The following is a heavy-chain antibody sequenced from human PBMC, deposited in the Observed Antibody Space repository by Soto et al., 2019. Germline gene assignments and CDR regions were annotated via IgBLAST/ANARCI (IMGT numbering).Heavy chain of an antibody. V-gene: IGHV3-7*05. CDR3: ASSMGRGGNDY. J-gene: IGHJ4*02. D-gene: IGHD3-10*01. Sequence: EVQLVESGGGLVQPGGSLRLSCAASGFTFSDYWMSWVRQAPGKGLECVANIKTDGSEKYYVDPVKGRFTISRDNAKNPLYLQMNSLRDEDTAVYYCASSMGRGGNDYWGQGTLVAVSS. CDR1: GFTFSDYW. CDR2: IKTDGSEK.